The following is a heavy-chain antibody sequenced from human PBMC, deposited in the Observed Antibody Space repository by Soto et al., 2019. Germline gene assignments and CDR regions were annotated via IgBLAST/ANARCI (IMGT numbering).Heavy chain of an antibody. Sequence: QVQLVQSGAEVKKPGSSVKVSCQASGGTFSSYTISWVRQAPGQELEWMGRISPIRGIAKYAQKFRCRVAIPADKATSTAYMELSRLRSEDRAVYYCAIDLRGDVVIDPWGHGTLVTV. D-gene: IGHD5-12*01. J-gene: IGHJ5*02. V-gene: IGHV1-69*08. CDR3: AIDLRGDVVIDP. CDR1: GGTFSSYT. CDR2: ISPIRGIA.